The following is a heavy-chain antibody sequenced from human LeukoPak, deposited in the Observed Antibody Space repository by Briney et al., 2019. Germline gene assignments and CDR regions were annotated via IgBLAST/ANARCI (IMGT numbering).Heavy chain of an antibody. CDR3: ARDNDWAFDY. CDR1: GFTFSSYV. Sequence: GGSLRLSCAASGFTFSSYVMSGVRQAPGKGLEWVSYINHNGKTIYYADSVKGRFTISRDNAKNSLYLQMNSLRDEDTAVYYCARDNDWAFDYWGQGTLVTVSS. V-gene: IGHV3-48*02. J-gene: IGHJ4*02. CDR2: INHNGKTI. D-gene: IGHD3-9*01.